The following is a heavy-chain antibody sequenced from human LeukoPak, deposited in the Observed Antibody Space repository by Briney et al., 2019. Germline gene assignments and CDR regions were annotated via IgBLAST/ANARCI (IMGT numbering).Heavy chain of an antibody. D-gene: IGHD4-23*01. CDR1: GGSISSGSYY. V-gene: IGHV4-61*02. CDR3: ARDLYDYGGHYFDY. Sequence: SQTLSLTCTVSGGSISSGSYYWSWIRQPAGKGLEWIGRIYTSGSTNYNPSLKSRVTISVDTSKNQFSLKLSSVTAADTAVYHCARDLYDYGGHYFDYWGQGNLVTVSS. CDR2: IYTSGST. J-gene: IGHJ4*02.